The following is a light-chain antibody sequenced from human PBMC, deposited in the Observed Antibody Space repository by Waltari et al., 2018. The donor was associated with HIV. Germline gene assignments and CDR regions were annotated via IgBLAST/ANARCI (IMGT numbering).Light chain of an antibody. CDR3: QSRDSSGKHVL. Sequence: SSELTQDPTVSVALGQTVRITCQGDSLGGSYASWYQQKPGQAPVLVIYGEYNRPSGIPDRFSGSSSGNTASLTISGALAEDEADYYCQSRDSSGKHVLFGGGTRLTVL. V-gene: IGLV3-19*01. CDR2: GEY. J-gene: IGLJ2*01. CDR1: SLGGSY.